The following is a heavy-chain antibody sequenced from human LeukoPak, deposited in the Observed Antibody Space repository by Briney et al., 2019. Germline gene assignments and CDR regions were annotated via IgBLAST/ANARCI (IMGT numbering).Heavy chain of an antibody. J-gene: IGHJ4*02. CDR3: ARDGSGSYYNEPPRGDY. V-gene: IGHV3-64*01. Sequence: GGSLRPSCAPSGFTSRAYVMTWVARAPGTDLKICPAFAGIGGSTYYANSVKGRFTISRDNSKSTLYLQMGSLRAEDTAVYYCARDGSGSYYNEPPRGDYWGQGTLVTVSS. CDR1: GFTSRAYV. CDR2: FAGIGGST. D-gene: IGHD3-10*01.